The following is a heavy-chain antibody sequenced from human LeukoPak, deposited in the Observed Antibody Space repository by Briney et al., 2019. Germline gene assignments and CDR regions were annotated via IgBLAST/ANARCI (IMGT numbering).Heavy chain of an antibody. Sequence: GGSLRLSCAASGFTVSSNYMSWVRQAPGKGLEWVSVIYSGGSTYYADSVRGRFTISRDNSKNTLYLQMNSLRAEDTAVYYCAREGRDGYNKGYWGQGTLVTVSS. CDR3: AREGRDGYNKGY. CDR2: IYSGGST. V-gene: IGHV3-66*01. CDR1: GFTVSSNY. D-gene: IGHD5-24*01. J-gene: IGHJ4*02.